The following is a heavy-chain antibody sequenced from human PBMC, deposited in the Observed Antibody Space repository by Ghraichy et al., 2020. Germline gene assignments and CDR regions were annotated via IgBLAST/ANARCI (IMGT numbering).Heavy chain of an antibody. CDR3: ARGPYTSSSGVADY. J-gene: IGHJ4*02. D-gene: IGHD6-6*01. CDR2: ILHDGHNT. Sequence: GESLNISCAASAFTFSDYPMSWVRQAPGKGLEWVALILHDGHNTYYTDSVKGRFSISRDTSRTTLYLQMNSLTPDDTAVYFCARGPYTSSSGVADYWGQGTLVTVSS. V-gene: IGHV3-30-3*01. CDR1: AFTFSDYP.